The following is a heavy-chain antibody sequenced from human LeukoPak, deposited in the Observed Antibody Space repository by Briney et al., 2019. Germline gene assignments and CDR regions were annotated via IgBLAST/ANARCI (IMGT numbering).Heavy chain of an antibody. V-gene: IGHV4-30-2*01. CDR1: GGSISSGGYS. D-gene: IGHD4-17*01. J-gene: IGHJ3*02. Sequence: SETLSLTCAVSGGSISSGGYSWSWIRQPPGTGLEWIGYIYHSGSTYYNPSLKSRVTISVDRSKNQFSLKLSSVTAADTAVYYCARDPYGDYGGDAFDIWGQGTMATVSS. CDR2: IYHSGST. CDR3: ARDPYGDYGGDAFDI.